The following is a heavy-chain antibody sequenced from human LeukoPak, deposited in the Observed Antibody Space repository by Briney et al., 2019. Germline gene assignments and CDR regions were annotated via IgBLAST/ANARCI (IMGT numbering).Heavy chain of an antibody. Sequence: PSETLSLTCAVYGGSFSGYYWSWIRQPPGKGLEWIGEINHSGSTNYNPSLKRRVAISVDTSKNQFSLKLSSVTAAGTAVYYCARGHLGYCSSTSCYGYYFDYWGQGTLVTVSS. V-gene: IGHV4-34*01. CDR1: GGSFSGYY. J-gene: IGHJ4*02. D-gene: IGHD2-2*01. CDR2: INHSGST. CDR3: ARGHLGYCSSTSCYGYYFDY.